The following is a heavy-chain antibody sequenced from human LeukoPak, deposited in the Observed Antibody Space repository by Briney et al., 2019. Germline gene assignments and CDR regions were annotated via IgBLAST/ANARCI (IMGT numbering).Heavy chain of an antibody. V-gene: IGHV4-31*03. J-gene: IGHJ6*02. Sequence: SETLSLTCTVSGGSISSGGYYWSWIRQHPGKGLEWIGYIYYSGSTYYNPSLKSRVTISVDTSKNQFSLKLSSVTAADTAVYYCARRVSEIYGMDVWGQGTAVTVSS. CDR3: ARRVSEIYGMDV. CDR2: IYYSGST. CDR1: GGSISSGGYY.